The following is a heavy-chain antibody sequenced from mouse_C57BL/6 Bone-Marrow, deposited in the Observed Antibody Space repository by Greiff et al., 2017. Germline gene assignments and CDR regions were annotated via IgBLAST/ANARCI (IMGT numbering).Heavy chain of an antibody. CDR3: ARRASYLFAY. Sequence: EVKLMESGPELVKPGASVKIPCKASGFTFTDYNMAWVKQSPGKSLEWIGDLNPNNGGTISNQKFKGKATLTLDKSSSPAYIELRSLTAEDTAVYNCARRASYLFAYWGKGTLVTVSA. CDR1: GFTFTDYN. V-gene: IGHV1-18*01. J-gene: IGHJ3*01. CDR2: LNPNNGGT. D-gene: IGHD2-12*01.